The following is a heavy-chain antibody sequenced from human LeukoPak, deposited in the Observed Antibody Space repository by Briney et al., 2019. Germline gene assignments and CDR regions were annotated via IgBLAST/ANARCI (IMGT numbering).Heavy chain of an antibody. J-gene: IGHJ5*02. CDR2: ISSSSSYT. CDR3: AADSGSYGFDP. D-gene: IGHD1-26*01. V-gene: IGHV3-21*01. Sequence: GGSLRLSCTASGFTFSSYSMNWVRQAPGKGLEWVSSISSSSSYTYYADSVKGRFTISRDNAKNSLYLQMNSLRAEDTAVYYCAADSGSYGFDPWGQGTLVIVSS. CDR1: GFTFSSYS.